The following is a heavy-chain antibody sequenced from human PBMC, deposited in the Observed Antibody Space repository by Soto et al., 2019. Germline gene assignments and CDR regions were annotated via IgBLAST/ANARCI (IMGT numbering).Heavy chain of an antibody. Sequence: QLQLQESGPGLVKPSETLSLTCTVSGGSISSSSYYWGWIRQPPGKGLEWIGSIYYSGSTYYNPSLKSRVTISVDTSKNQFSLKLSSVTAADTAVYYCAPHSTYYEGFNWFDPWGQGTLVTVSS. J-gene: IGHJ5*02. CDR2: IYYSGST. CDR1: GGSISSSSYY. D-gene: IGHD3-22*01. V-gene: IGHV4-39*01. CDR3: APHSTYYEGFNWFDP.